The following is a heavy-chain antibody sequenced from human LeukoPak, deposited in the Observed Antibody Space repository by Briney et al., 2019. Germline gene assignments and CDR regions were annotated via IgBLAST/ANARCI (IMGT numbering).Heavy chain of an antibody. Sequence: SETLSLTCTVSGGSISSYYWSWIRQPAGKGLEWIGRIYTSGSTNYNPSLKSRVTMSVDTSKNQFSLKLSSVTAADTAVYYCARLASIAVAKGAALRYYGMDVWGQGTTVTVSS. CDR2: IYTSGST. CDR1: GGSISSYY. J-gene: IGHJ6*02. CDR3: ARLASIAVAKGAALRYYGMDV. V-gene: IGHV4-4*07. D-gene: IGHD6-19*01.